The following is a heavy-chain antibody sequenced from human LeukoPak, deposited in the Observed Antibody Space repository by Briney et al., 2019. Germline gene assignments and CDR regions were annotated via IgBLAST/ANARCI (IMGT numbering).Heavy chain of an antibody. CDR3: ARDGRHNYNLDY. D-gene: IGHD4-11*01. Sequence: PGRSLRLSCAASGFTFNNHAMHWVRQAPGKGLEWVAIIWHDGSYKYYADSVTGRFTIYRDDSQNTLYLQMNSLRAEDTAVYYCARDGRHNYNLDYWGHGTLVTVSS. CDR2: IWHDGSYK. J-gene: IGHJ4*01. CDR1: GFTFNNHA. V-gene: IGHV3-33*01.